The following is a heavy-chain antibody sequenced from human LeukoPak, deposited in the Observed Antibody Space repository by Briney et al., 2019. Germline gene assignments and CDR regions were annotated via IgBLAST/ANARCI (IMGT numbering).Heavy chain of an antibody. CDR1: GYTFTSYY. Sequence: GASVKVSCKASGYTFTSYYMHWVRQAPGQGLEWMAIINPSGGSTRYAQKFQGRVTMTRDTSTSTVDMELSSLRSEDTAVYYCARDPRPSYDSSDYYYPGDYWGQGTLVTVSS. CDR2: INPSGGST. D-gene: IGHD3-22*01. CDR3: ARDPRPSYDSSDYYYPGDY. V-gene: IGHV1-46*01. J-gene: IGHJ4*02.